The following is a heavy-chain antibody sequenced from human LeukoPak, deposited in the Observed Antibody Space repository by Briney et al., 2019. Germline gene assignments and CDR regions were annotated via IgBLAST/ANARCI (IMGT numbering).Heavy chain of an antibody. V-gene: IGHV1-2*02. D-gene: IGHD5-24*01. J-gene: IGHJ4*02. Sequence: GASVKVSCRASRYTFTDYYIHWVRQAPGQGLEWMGWVNPNSGGTKYAPKFQGRVTMTTDTSITTASMELTRLTSDDTAVYYCVREGNRRDGYNDFDHWGQGTLVTVSS. CDR1: RYTFTDYY. CDR3: VREGNRRDGYNDFDH. CDR2: VNPNSGGT.